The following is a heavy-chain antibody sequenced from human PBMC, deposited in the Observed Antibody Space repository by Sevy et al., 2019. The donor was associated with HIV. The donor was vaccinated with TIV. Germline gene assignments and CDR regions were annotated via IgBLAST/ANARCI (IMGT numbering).Heavy chain of an antibody. D-gene: IGHD2-2*01. Sequence: GESLNISCVASGFTFSNAWMSWVRQAPGKGLEWVGRIKSKTDGGTTDYAAPVKGRLTISRDDSKNTLYLQMNSLKTEDTAVYYCTAIVVVPAELWGQGTLVTVSS. CDR2: IKSKTDGGTT. V-gene: IGHV3-15*01. J-gene: IGHJ4*02. CDR1: GFTFSNAW. CDR3: TAIVVVPAEL.